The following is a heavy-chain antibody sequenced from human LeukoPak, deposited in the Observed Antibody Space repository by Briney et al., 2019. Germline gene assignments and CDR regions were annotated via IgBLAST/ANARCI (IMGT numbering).Heavy chain of an antibody. CDR1: GGSISSYY. J-gene: IGHJ5*02. D-gene: IGHD4-17*01. Sequence: SETLPLTCTVSGGSISSYYWSWIRQPPGKGLEWIGSIYSSGSTYYNPSLKSRVTISVDTSKNQFSLKLTSVTAADTAVYYCARHYGPWGQGTLVTVSS. CDR3: ARHYGP. V-gene: IGHV4-39*01. CDR2: IYSSGST.